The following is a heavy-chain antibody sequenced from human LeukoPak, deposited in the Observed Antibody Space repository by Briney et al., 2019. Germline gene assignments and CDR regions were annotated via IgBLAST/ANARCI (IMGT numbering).Heavy chain of an antibody. CDR2: IHYSGST. CDR1: GGSISRDY. J-gene: IGHJ5*02. Sequence: SETLSLTCTVSGGSISRDYWSWIRQPPGKGLEWIGYIHYSGSTYYNWSLKSRVTISLDMSKNQFSLRLTSVTAADTAMYYCAREETSPNWFDPWGQGALVTVSS. V-gene: IGHV4-30-4*08. CDR3: AREETSPNWFDP.